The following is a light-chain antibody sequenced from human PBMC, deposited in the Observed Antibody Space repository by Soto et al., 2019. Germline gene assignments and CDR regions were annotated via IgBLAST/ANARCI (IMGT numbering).Light chain of an antibody. V-gene: IGKV2-30*01. J-gene: IGKJ1*01. CDR3: MQGTHWPWT. Sequence: DAVLTQSPLSLPVTLGQPAAISCRSSQSLVYSNGNAYLIWFQQRPGQSPRRLIYQVSTRDAGVPDRFSGSGSATYFTLTISRVEAEDVGLYYCMQGTHWPWTFGQGTKVEIK. CDR2: QVS. CDR1: QSLVYSNGNAY.